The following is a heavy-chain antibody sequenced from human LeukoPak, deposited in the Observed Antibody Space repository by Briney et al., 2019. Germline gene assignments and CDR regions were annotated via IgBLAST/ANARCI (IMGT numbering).Heavy chain of an antibody. J-gene: IGHJ4*02. CDR2: IKQDGSEK. CDR1: GFTFSSYW. V-gene: IGHV3-7*01. D-gene: IGHD2/OR15-2a*01. CDR3: ARQPNRPTFFDY. Sequence: GGTLRLSCAAPGFTFSSYWMSWVRQAPGKGLEWVANIKQDGSEKYYVDSVKGRFTISRDNAKNSLYLQMNSLRAEDTAVYYCARQPNRPTFFDYWGQGTLVTVSS.